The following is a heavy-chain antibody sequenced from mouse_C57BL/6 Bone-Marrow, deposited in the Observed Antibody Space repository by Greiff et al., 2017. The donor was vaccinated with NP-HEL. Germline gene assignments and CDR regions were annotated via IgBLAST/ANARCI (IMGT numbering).Heavy chain of an antibody. CDR3: ARDEELRGFAY. CDR2: SRNNANDYTK. D-gene: IGHD1-1*01. Sequence: EVKLVESGGGLVQSGRSLRLSCATSGFPFSDFYMEWVRQAPGKGLEWIAESRNNANDYTKEYSASVQGRFIVSRDTSHSILYLQMNALRAEETAIYYCARDEELRGFAYWGQGTLVTVSA. V-gene: IGHV7-1*01. CDR1: GFPFSDFY. J-gene: IGHJ3*01.